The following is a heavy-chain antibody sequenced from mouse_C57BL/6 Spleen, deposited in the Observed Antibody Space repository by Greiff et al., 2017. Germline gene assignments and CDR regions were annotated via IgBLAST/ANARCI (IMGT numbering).Heavy chain of an antibody. Sequence: DVKLQESGPGLVKPSQSLSLTCSVTGYSITSGYYWNWIRQFPGNKLEWMGYISYDGSNNYNPSLKNRISITRDTSKNQFFLKLNSVTTEDTATYYCARELDSSGYVGYWGQGTTLTVSS. CDR3: ARELDSSGYVGY. D-gene: IGHD3-2*02. CDR1: GYSITSGYY. CDR2: ISYDGSN. J-gene: IGHJ2*01. V-gene: IGHV3-6*01.